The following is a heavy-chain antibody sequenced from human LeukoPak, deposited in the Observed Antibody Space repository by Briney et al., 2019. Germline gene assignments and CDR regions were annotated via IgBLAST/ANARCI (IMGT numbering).Heavy chain of an antibody. V-gene: IGHV3-53*01. CDR3: AREANRYCSSTSCYVDY. J-gene: IGHJ4*02. Sequence: PGGSLRLSCAASGFTVSSNYMSWVRQAPGKELEWVSVIYSGGSTYYADSVKGRFTISRDNSKNTLYLQMNSLRAEDTAVYYCAREANRYCSSTSCYVDYWGQGTLVTVSS. D-gene: IGHD2-2*01. CDR1: GFTVSSNY. CDR2: IYSGGST.